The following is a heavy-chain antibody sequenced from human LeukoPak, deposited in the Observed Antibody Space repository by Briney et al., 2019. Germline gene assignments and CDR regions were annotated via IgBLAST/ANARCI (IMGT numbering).Heavy chain of an antibody. Sequence: PGGSLRLSCVASGFTFEDYTMHWVRQAPGKTLGWVSLISGDGPTYYTDSVKGRFTISRDNRKTSLYLQMDTLRSEDTAFYYCVKDLSYESSGHVLEYWGQGTLVTVSS. CDR2: ISGDGPT. CDR1: GFTFEDYT. V-gene: IGHV3-43*01. D-gene: IGHD3-22*01. CDR3: VKDLSYESSGHVLEY. J-gene: IGHJ4*02.